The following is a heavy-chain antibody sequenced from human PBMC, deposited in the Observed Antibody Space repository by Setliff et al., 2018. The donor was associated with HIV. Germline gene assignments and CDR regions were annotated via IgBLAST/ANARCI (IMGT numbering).Heavy chain of an antibody. J-gene: IGHJ6*02. CDR2: INPSGGST. Sequence: ASVKVSCKASGYTFTSYYMHWVRQAPGQGLEWMGIINPSGGSTSYAQKFQGRVNMTRDTSTSTVYMELSSLRSEDTAVYYCARGYSSGWYAGFHYYYYYGMDVWGQGTTVTVSS. CDR1: GYTFTSYY. D-gene: IGHD6-19*01. V-gene: IGHV1-46*01. CDR3: ARGYSSGWYAGFHYYYYYGMDV.